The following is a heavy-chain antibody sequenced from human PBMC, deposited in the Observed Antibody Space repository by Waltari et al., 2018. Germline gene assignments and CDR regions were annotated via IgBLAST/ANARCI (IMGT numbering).Heavy chain of an antibody. V-gene: IGHV1-69*05. CDR1: GGTFSSYA. J-gene: IGHJ6*02. CDR3: ARDRDGGKGGYYGMDV. D-gene: IGHD2-15*01. CDR2: IIPIFGTA. Sequence: QVQLVQSGAEVKKPGSSVKVSCKASGGTFSSYAISWVRPAPGQGLEWMGGIIPIFGTANYAQKFQGRVTITTDESTSTAYMELSSLRSEDTAVYYCARDRDGGKGGYYGMDVWGQGTTVTVSS.